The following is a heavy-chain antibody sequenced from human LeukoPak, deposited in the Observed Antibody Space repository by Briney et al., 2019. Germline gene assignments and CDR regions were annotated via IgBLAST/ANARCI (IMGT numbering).Heavy chain of an antibody. CDR2: MNPNSGNT. CDR3: ARAGPYCSGGSCYSNDASDI. CDR1: GYTFTSYD. D-gene: IGHD2-15*01. J-gene: IGHJ3*02. V-gene: IGHV1-8*01. Sequence: GASVKVSCKASGYTFTSYDINWVRQATGQGLEWIGWMNPNSGNTGYAQKFQGRVTMTRNTSISTAYMELSSLRSEDTAVYYCARAGPYCSGGSCYSNDASDIWGQGTMVTVSS.